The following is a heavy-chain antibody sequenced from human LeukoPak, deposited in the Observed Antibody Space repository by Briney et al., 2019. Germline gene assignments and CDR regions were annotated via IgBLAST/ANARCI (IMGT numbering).Heavy chain of an antibody. D-gene: IGHD4-17*01. CDR2: IYHSGST. CDR3: ARAGGVHYGDYAGGRRYYFDY. CDR1: GYSISNGYY. Sequence: NPSETLSLTCTVSGYSISNGYYWGWIRQPPGKGLEWIGSIYHSGSTYYNPSLKSRVTISVDTSKNQFSLKLSSVTAADTAVYYCARAGGVHYGDYAGGRRYYFDYWGQGTLVTVSS. V-gene: IGHV4-38-2*02. J-gene: IGHJ4*02.